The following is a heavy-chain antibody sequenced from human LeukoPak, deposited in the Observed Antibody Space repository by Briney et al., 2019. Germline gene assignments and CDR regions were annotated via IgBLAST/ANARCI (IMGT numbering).Heavy chain of an antibody. V-gene: IGHV3-74*01. D-gene: IGHD6-6*01. CDR3: AAALRNRDAVGYFDY. J-gene: IGHJ4*02. CDR2: INSDGSST. Sequence: GGSLRLSCAASGFTFSSYWMHWVRQAPGKGLVWVSRINSDGSSTSYADSVKGRFTISRDNAKNTLYLQMNSLRSEDTAVYYCAAALRNRDAVGYFDYWGQGTLVTVSS. CDR1: GFTFSSYW.